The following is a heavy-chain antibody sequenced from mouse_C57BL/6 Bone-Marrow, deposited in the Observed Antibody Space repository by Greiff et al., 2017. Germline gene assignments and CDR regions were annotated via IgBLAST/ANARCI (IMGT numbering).Heavy chain of an antibody. CDR3: ARKGNVKNY. V-gene: IGHV1-81*01. CDR2: IYPRSGNT. J-gene: IGHJ2*01. Sequence: QVQLKQSGAELARPGASVKLSCKASGYTFTSYGISWVKQSTGQGLEWIGEIYPRSGNTYYNEKFKGNATLTADKSSSTAYMELRSLTSEDSAVYFCARKGNVKNYWGQGTTLTVSS. CDR1: GYTFTSYG.